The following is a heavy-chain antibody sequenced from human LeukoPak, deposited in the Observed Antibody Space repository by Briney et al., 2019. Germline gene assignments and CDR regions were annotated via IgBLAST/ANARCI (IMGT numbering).Heavy chain of an antibody. CDR1: GFTFSSYS. D-gene: IGHD5-18*01. CDR3: ATRSRGYSYGGFDY. Sequence: GSLRLSCAASGFTFSSYSMNWVRQAPGKGLEWVSSISSSSSYIYYADSVKGRFTISRDNAKNSLFLQMNSLRAEDTALYYCATRSRGYSYGGFDYWGQGTLVTVSS. V-gene: IGHV3-21*04. J-gene: IGHJ4*02. CDR2: ISSSSSYI.